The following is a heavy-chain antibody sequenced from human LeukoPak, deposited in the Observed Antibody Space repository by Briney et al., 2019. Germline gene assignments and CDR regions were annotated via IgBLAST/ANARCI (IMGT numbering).Heavy chain of an antibody. V-gene: IGHV3-21*01. CDR2: ISSSSSYI. Sequence: GGSLRHSCAASGFTFISYSMNWVRQAPGKGLEWVSSISSSSSYIYYADSVKGRFTISRDNSKNTLYLQMNSLRAEDTAVYYCAKAKYYGSGSYYLLDSLDYWGQGTLVTVSS. CDR1: GFTFISYS. CDR3: AKAKYYGSGSYYLLDSLDY. J-gene: IGHJ4*02. D-gene: IGHD3-10*01.